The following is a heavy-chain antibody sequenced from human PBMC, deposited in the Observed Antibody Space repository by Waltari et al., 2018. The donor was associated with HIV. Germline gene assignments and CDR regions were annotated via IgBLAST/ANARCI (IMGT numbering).Heavy chain of an antibody. CDR3: VSNTK. J-gene: IGHJ4*02. Sequence: QVQLVQSGPEVKKPGTSARVSCQTSGSRSTSSAIQWLRTARGQRPEWIGWITVGSGNTDYGQKFQGRVTITRDVSTNTAYMAVSRLTFEDTAIYYCVSNTKWGQGTLLIVS. CDR2: ITVGSGNT. V-gene: IGHV1-58*02. CDR1: GSRSTSSA. D-gene: IGHD7-27*01.